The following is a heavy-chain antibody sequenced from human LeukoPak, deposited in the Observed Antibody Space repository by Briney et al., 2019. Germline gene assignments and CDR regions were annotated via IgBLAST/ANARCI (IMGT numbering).Heavy chain of an antibody. V-gene: IGHV3-33*06. CDR1: GFTFRNYV. J-gene: IGHJ4*02. D-gene: IGHD4-17*01. Sequence: GGSLRLSCAASGFTFRNYVIHWVRQAPGKGLEWVAVIWYDGSDKYYADSVKGRFTTSRDNSKNTLYLQMNSLRAEDTAVYYCAKDIYGDYEYYLDYWGQGTLVTVSS. CDR2: IWYDGSDK. CDR3: AKDIYGDYEYYLDY.